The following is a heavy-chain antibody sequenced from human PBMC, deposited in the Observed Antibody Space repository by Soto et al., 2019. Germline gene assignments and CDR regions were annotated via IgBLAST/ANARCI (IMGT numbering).Heavy chain of an antibody. D-gene: IGHD3-22*01. J-gene: IGHJ4*02. Sequence: KPSETLSLTCTVSGGSISSSSYYWGWIRQPPGKGLEWIGSIYYSGSTYYNPSLKSRVTISVDTSKNQFSLKLSSVTAADTAVYYCARQTYDSKGSSPSRHDYWGQGTLVTVSS. CDR2: IYYSGST. CDR1: GGSISSSSYY. CDR3: ARQTYDSKGSSPSRHDY. V-gene: IGHV4-39*01.